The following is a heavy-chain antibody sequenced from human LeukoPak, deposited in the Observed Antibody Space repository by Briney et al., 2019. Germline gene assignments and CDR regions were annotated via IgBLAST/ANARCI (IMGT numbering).Heavy chain of an antibody. J-gene: IGHJ6*02. Sequence: GGSLILSCAASGFTFSDYYMSWIRQAPGNGLEWVSYISSSSSYTNYADSVKGRFTISRDNAKNSLYLQMNSLRAEDTAVYYCARENRGPYYYYGMDVWGQGTTVTVSS. CDR2: ISSSSSYT. V-gene: IGHV3-11*06. D-gene: IGHD6-25*01. CDR1: GFTFSDYY. CDR3: ARENRGPYYYYGMDV.